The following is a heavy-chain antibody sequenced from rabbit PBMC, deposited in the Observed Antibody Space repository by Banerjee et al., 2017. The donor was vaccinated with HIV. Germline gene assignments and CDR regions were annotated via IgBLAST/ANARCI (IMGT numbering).Heavy chain of an antibody. J-gene: IGHJ4*01. V-gene: IGHV1S40*01. CDR2: IWTGGGIT. CDR1: GFDFSSYW. Sequence: QSLEESGGDLVKPGASLTLTCTASGFDFSSYWMCWVRQAPGKGLEWIACIWTGGGITYYANWAKGRFTISKTSSTTVTLQMTSLTAADTATYFCARGAGVAGDGSNLWGPGTLVTVS. CDR3: ARGAGVAGDGSNL. D-gene: IGHD2-1*01.